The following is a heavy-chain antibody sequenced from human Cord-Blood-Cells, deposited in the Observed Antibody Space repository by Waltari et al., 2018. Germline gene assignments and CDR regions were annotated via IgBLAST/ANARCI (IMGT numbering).Heavy chain of an antibody. V-gene: IGHV1-69*04. CDR2: VIPNLGIA. D-gene: IGHD6-13*01. CDR1: GGTFSSYA. Sequence: QVQLVQSGAEVKKPGSSVKVSCKASGGTFSSYAISWVRQAPGHGLEWMGGVIPNLGIANNAQSFHGRVTITADESTSTAYMELSSLRSEDTAVYYCARGGDIAAAGTRTFNWFDPWGQGTLVTVSS. CDR3: ARGGDIAAAGTRTFNWFDP. J-gene: IGHJ5*02.